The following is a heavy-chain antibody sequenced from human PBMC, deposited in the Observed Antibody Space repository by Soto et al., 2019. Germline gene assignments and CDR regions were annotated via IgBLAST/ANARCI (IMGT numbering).Heavy chain of an antibody. J-gene: IGHJ5*02. D-gene: IGHD3-10*01. CDR3: ARRELGWFDP. CDR1: GDTFTSKG. Sequence: APVKVTCKASGDTFTSKGSSLARQAPGQGLERMGWISAYNGNTNYAQKLQGRVTMTTDTSTSTAYMELRSLRSDDTAVYYCARRELGWFDPWGQGTLVTVSS. V-gene: IGHV1-18*01. CDR2: ISAYNGNT.